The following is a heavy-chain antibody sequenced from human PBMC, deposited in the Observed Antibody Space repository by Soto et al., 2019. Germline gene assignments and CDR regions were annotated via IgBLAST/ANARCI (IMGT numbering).Heavy chain of an antibody. CDR1: GGAISSGDYY. D-gene: IGHD2-2*01. J-gene: IGHJ5*02. Sequence: SDTLSLTCTVSGGAISSGDYYWSWIRQPPGKGLEWIGYIYYSGSTYYNPSLKSRVTISVDTSKNQFSLKLTSVTAADTAVYYCARVSGNRLLWWFDPSGQGTLDIVSA. CDR2: IYYSGST. V-gene: IGHV4-30-4*02. CDR3: ARVSGNRLLWWFDP.